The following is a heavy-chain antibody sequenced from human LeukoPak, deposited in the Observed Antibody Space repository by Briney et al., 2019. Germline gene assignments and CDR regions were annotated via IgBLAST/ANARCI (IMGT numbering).Heavy chain of an antibody. CDR1: GGSFSGYY. D-gene: IGHD6-6*01. CDR2: INHSGST. J-gene: IGHJ5*02. CDR3: QYSSSSESNWFDP. Sequence: SETLSLTCAVYGGSFSGYYWSWIRQPPGKGLDGIGEINHSGSTNYNPSLKSRVTISVDTSKNQFSLKLRSVNAADTAVYYCQYSSSSESNWFDPWGQGTLVTVSS. V-gene: IGHV4-34*01.